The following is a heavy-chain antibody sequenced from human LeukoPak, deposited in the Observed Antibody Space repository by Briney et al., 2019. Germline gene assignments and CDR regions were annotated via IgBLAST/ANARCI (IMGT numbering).Heavy chain of an antibody. CDR2: IDTSGTNT. J-gene: IGHJ4*02. Sequence: PGGSLRLSCAASGFSFSDYGMSWVRQAPGKGLEWVSTIDTSGTNTHYADSVKGRFTVSRDSPKNTLYLQMNSLRAEDTAVYYCAKEGFDSWGQGTLVTVSS. V-gene: IGHV3-23*01. CDR3: AKEGFDS. CDR1: GFSFSDYG.